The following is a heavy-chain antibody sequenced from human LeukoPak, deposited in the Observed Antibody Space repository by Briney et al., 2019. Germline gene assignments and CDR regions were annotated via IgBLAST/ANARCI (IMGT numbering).Heavy chain of an antibody. CDR2: ISSSGSTI. Sequence: GGSLRLSCAASGFTFSSYEMNWVRQAPGKGLEWVSYISSSGSTIYYADSVKGRFTISRDNAKNSLYLQMNSLRAEDTAVYYCARESRLGTIFGVVIPYYGMVVWGQGTTVTVSS. CDR1: GFTFSSYE. CDR3: ARESRLGTIFGVVIPYYGMVV. V-gene: IGHV3-48*03. J-gene: IGHJ6*02. D-gene: IGHD3-3*01.